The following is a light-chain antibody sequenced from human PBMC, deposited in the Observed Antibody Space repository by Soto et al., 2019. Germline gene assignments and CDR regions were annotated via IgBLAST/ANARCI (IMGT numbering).Light chain of an antibody. Sequence: QSALTQPASVSGSPGQSITISCTGTSSDVGGYNYVSWYQPHPGKDPKLMIYDVSNRPSGVSNRFSGSKSGNTASLTISGLQADDEADYYCSSYTSSSTLLYVFGTGTKLTVL. J-gene: IGLJ1*01. CDR3: SSYTSSSTLLYV. V-gene: IGLV2-14*01. CDR1: SSDVGGYNY. CDR2: DVS.